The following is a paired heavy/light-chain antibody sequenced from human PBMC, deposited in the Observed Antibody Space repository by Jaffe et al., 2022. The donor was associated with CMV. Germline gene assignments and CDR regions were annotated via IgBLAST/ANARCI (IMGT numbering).Light chain of an antibody. CDR3: QQYDNLLGGT. J-gene: IGKJ2*02. Sequence: DIQMTQSPSSLSASVGDRVTITCQASQDISNYLNWYQQKPGKAPKLLIYDASNLETGVPSRFSGSGSGTDFTFTISSLQPEDIATYYCQQYDNLLGGTFGQGTKLEIK. V-gene: IGKV1-33*01. CDR2: DAS. CDR1: QDISNY.
Heavy chain of an antibody. V-gene: IGHV1-18*01. CDR1: GYTFTSYG. D-gene: IGHD6-25*01. CDR2: ISAYNGNT. CDR3: ARAGHSSEYYYYYYGMDV. Sequence: QVQLVQSGAEVKKPGASVKVSCKASGYTFTSYGISWVRQAPGQGLEWMGWISAYNGNTNYAQKLQGRVTMTTDTSTSTAYMELRSLRSDDTAVYYCARAGHSSEYYYYYYGMDVWGQGTTVTVSS. J-gene: IGHJ6*02.